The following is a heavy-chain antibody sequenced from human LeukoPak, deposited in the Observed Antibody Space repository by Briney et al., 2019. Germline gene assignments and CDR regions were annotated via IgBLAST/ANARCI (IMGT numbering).Heavy chain of an antibody. CDR3: ARVGRNYDFWSGSPGDYCMDV. CDR2: ISSSSSYI. Sequence: GGSLRLSCAASGFTFSSYSMNWVRQAPGEGLEWVSSISSSSSYIYYADSVKGRFTISRDNAKNSLYLQMNSLRAEDTAVYYCARVGRNYDFWSGSPGDYCMDVWGKGTTVTVSS. D-gene: IGHD3-3*01. J-gene: IGHJ6*03. CDR1: GFTFSSYS. V-gene: IGHV3-21*01.